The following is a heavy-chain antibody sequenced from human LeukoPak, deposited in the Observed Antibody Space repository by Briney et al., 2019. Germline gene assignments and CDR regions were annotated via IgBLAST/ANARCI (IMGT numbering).Heavy chain of an antibody. V-gene: IGHV4-4*07. D-gene: IGHD6-13*01. CDR1: GGSISSYY. CDR3: AREEGSIAAAGIDY. Sequence: SETLSLTCTVSGGSISSYYWSWIRQPAGKGLEWIGRIYTSGSTNYNPSLKSRITMSVDTSKNQFSLKLSSVTAADTAVYYCAREEGSIAAAGIDYWGQGTLVTVSS. J-gene: IGHJ4*02. CDR2: IYTSGST.